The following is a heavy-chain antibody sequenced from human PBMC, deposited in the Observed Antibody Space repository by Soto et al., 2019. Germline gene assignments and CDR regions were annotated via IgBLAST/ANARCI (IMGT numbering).Heavy chain of an antibody. CDR1: GFNVMSYW. Sequence: GGSLRLSCAVSGFNVMSYWMSWVRQAPGEGLEWVASIKEDGSEIYYLQSVRGRFSISRDSAGNALHLTMNYLSAEDTGVYFCARDIGFDYVNWGQGTLVTVSS. CDR2: IKEDGSEI. D-gene: IGHD3-16*01. J-gene: IGHJ4*02. CDR3: ARDIGFDYVN. V-gene: IGHV3-7*01.